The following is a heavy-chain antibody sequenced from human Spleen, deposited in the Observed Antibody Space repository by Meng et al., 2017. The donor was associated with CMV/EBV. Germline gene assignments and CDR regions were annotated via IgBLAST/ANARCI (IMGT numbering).Heavy chain of an antibody. J-gene: IGHJ4*02. Sequence: YTFPDYYLHWVQQTPGKGLEWMGLIDPSDGETIYAKNFQGRATITADRSTDTVYMELTSLRSEDTAMYFCASPLGFCSSATCYSGDYWGQGTLVTVSS. CDR2: IDPSDGET. CDR1: YTFPDYY. V-gene: IGHV1-69-2*01. CDR3: ASPLGFCSSATCYSGDY. D-gene: IGHD2-15*01.